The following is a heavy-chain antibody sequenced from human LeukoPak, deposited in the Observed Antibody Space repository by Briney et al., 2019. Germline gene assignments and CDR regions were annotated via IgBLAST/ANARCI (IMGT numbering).Heavy chain of an antibody. D-gene: IGHD4-17*01. J-gene: IGHJ4*02. Sequence: GGSLRLSCAASGFTFSSYSMNWVRQAPGKGLEWVSSISSSSSYIYYADSVEGRFTISRDNAKNSLYLQMNSLRAEDTAVYYCARGQYGDYAINYWGQGTLVTVSS. CDR2: ISSSSSYI. CDR3: ARGQYGDYAINY. CDR1: GFTFSSYS. V-gene: IGHV3-21*01.